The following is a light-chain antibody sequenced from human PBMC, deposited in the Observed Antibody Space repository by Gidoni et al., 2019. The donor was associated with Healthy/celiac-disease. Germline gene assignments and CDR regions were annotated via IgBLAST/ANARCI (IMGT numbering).Light chain of an antibody. CDR3: QQYGSSRET. CDR2: GAS. CDR1: QSVSSSY. J-gene: IGKJ1*01. Sequence: EIVLTQSPGTPSLSPGERATLSCRASQSVSSSYLAWYQQKPGQAPRLLIYGASSRATGIPDRFSSSGSGTDFTLTISRLEPEDFAVYYCQQYGSSRETFGQGTKVEIK. V-gene: IGKV3-20*01.